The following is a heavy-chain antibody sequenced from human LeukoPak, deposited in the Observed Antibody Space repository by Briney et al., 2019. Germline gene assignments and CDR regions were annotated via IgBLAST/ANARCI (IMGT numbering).Heavy chain of an antibody. Sequence: PGGSLRLSCAPSGFTFSSYSMGWVRQAPGKVLGWVASISSSNSYIYYAHSVKGRLTIYRDNAKNSLYLQMNRLRAEDTAVYYCAPETYSGYSYGSFDYWGQGTLVTVSS. CDR2: ISSSNSYI. CDR1: GFTFSSYS. CDR3: APETYSGYSYGSFDY. J-gene: IGHJ4*02. V-gene: IGHV3-21*01. D-gene: IGHD5-18*01.